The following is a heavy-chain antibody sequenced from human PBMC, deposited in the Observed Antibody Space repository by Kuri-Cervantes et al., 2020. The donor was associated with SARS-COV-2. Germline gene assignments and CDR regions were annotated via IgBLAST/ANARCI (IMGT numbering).Heavy chain of an antibody. CDR3: ARRVVSGMDV. Sequence: GSLRLSCAVYGGSSSDDKWSWIRQPPGKGLEWIGEINHSGSTNYNPSLKSRVTISVDTSKNQFTLKLSSVTAADTAVYYCARRVVSGMDVWGQGTTVTVSS. CDR1: GGSSSDDK. V-gene: IGHV4-34*01. J-gene: IGHJ6*02. D-gene: IGHD3-22*01. CDR2: INHSGST.